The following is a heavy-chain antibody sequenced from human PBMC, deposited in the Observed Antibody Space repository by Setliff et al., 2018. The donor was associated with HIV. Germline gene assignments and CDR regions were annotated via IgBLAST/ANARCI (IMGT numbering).Heavy chain of an antibody. CDR2: ISAYNGNT. Sequence: ASVKVSCKASGYIFISYGFSWVRQAPGQGPEWMGWISAYNGNTNYAQKLQGRVTMTTDTSTSTAYMELRNLRSDDTAVYYCARAPKRVYYYGSGTYLHDAFDIWGQGTMVTVSS. J-gene: IGHJ3*02. CDR3: ARAPKRVYYYGSGTYLHDAFDI. CDR1: GYIFISYG. V-gene: IGHV1-18*01. D-gene: IGHD3-10*01.